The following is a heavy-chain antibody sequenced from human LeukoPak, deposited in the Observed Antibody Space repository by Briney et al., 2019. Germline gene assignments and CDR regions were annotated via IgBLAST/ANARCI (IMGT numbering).Heavy chain of an antibody. D-gene: IGHD2-21*01. Sequence: GGSLRLSCAASGFTFSSYSMNWVRQAPEKGLEWVSGIYESGQTTHYADSVKGRFSISRYNSKDTLYLQMDSLRGEDTAIYYCAKDYRIGYSDHFDYWGQGALVTVSS. J-gene: IGHJ4*02. CDR2: IYESGQTT. V-gene: IGHV3-23*01. CDR1: GFTFSSYS. CDR3: AKDYRIGYSDHFDY.